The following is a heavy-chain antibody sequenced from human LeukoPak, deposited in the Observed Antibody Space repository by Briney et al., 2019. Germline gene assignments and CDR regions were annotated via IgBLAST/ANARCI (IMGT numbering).Heavy chain of an antibody. CDR2: IKSKTDGGTT. CDR3: TTDQDCSSTSCLYSSSSGLGYYFDY. J-gene: IGHJ4*02. V-gene: IGHV3-15*01. Sequence: GGSLRLSCAASGFTFSNAWMSWVRQAPGKGLEWVGRIKSKTDGGTTDYAAPVKGRFTISRDDSKNTRYLQMNSLKTEDTAVYYCTTDQDCSSTSCLYSSSSGLGYYFDYWGQGTLVTVSS. CDR1: GFTFSNAW. D-gene: IGHD2-2*01.